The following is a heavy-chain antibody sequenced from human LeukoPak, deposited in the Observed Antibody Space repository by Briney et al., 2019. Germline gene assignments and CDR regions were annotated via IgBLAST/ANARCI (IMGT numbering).Heavy chain of an antibody. D-gene: IGHD3-10*01. CDR1: GGSISSNSYY. Sequence: SETLSLTCAVSGGSISSNSYYWSWIRQPAGKGLEWIGRIYTSGSTNYNPSLKSRVTISVDTSKNQFSLKLSSVTAADTAVYYCARVEFPFLGGVYGSGKRDYYYYMDVWGKGTTVTISS. V-gene: IGHV4-61*02. CDR3: ARVEFPFLGGVYGSGKRDYYYYMDV. CDR2: IYTSGST. J-gene: IGHJ6*03.